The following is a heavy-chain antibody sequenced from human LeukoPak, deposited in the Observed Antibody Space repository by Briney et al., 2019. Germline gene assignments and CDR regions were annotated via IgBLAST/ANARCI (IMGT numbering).Heavy chain of an antibody. Sequence: ASVKVSCKASGYTFTGYYMHWVRQAPGQRLEWMGRINPNSGGTNYAQKFQGRVTMTRDTSISTAYMELSRLRSDDTAVYYCATIAVAGTGGDYWGQGTLVTVSS. CDR1: GYTFTGYY. CDR3: ATIAVAGTGGDY. V-gene: IGHV1-2*06. CDR2: INPNSGGT. D-gene: IGHD6-19*01. J-gene: IGHJ4*02.